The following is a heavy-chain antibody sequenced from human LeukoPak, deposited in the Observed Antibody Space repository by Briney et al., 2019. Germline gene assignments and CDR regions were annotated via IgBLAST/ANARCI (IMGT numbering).Heavy chain of an antibody. CDR1: GFTFSYYG. CDR3: ARVHFSSSPYFDY. CDR2: IWYDGSNK. V-gene: IGHV3-33*01. D-gene: IGHD6-6*01. Sequence: GGSLRLSCAASGFTFSYYGMHWVRQAPGKGLEWVAVIWYDGSNKYYADSVKGRFTISRDNSKNTLYLQMNSLRAEDTAVYYWARVHFSSSPYFDYWGQGTLVTVSS. J-gene: IGHJ4*02.